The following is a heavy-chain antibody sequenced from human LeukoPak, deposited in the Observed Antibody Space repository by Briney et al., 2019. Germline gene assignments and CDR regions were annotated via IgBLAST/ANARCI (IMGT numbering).Heavy chain of an antibody. CDR2: INPNSGGT. CDR1: GYTFTVYY. Sequence: ASVTVSFTASGYTFTVYYMHWVRQAPGQGHEWMGWINPNSGGTNYAQKFQGRVTMTRDTSISTAYMELSRLRSDDTAVYYCARDLSGGSGLVWGQGTLVTVSS. CDR3: ARDLSGGSGLV. V-gene: IGHV1-2*02. J-gene: IGHJ4*02. D-gene: IGHD6-19*01.